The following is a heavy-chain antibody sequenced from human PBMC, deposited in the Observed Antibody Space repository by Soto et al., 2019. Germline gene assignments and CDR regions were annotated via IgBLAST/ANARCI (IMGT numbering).Heavy chain of an antibody. CDR2: IYYSGCT. Sequence: SETLSLTCTVSGGSISSSSYYWGWIRQPPGKGLEWIGSIYYSGCTYYNPSLKSRVTISVDTSKNQFSLKLSSVTAADTAVYYCARHNRVRGKGWDYWGQGTLVTVSS. CDR3: ARHNRVRGKGWDY. D-gene: IGHD3-10*01. V-gene: IGHV4-39*01. J-gene: IGHJ4*02. CDR1: GGSISSSSYY.